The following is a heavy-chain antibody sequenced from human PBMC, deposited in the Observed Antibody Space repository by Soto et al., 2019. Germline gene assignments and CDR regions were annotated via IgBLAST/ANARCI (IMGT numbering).Heavy chain of an antibody. D-gene: IGHD6-19*01. CDR1: GGTFISYA. CDR2: IIPIFGTA. V-gene: IGHV1-69*12. J-gene: IGHJ4*02. CDR3: ASPGIAVAGPDHSFDY. Sequence: QVQLVQSGAEVKKPGSSVKVSCKASGGTFISYAISWVLQAPGQGLEWMGGIIPIFGTANYAQKFQGRVTITADESTSTAYMELSSLRSEDTAVYYCASPGIAVAGPDHSFDYWGQGTLVTVSS.